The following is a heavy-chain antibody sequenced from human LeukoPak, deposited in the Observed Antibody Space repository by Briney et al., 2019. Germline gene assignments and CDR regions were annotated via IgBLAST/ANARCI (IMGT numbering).Heavy chain of an antibody. CDR2: ISWNSGSI. Sequence: GGSLRLSCAASGFTFDNYAMHWVRQAPGKGLEWVSGISWNSGSIGYADSVKGRFTISRDNAKNSLYLQMNSLRAEDTALYFCAKDYRSSTSCYTDYWGQGTLVTVSS. CDR1: GFTFDNYA. V-gene: IGHV3-9*01. D-gene: IGHD2-2*02. CDR3: AKDYRSSTSCYTDY. J-gene: IGHJ4*02.